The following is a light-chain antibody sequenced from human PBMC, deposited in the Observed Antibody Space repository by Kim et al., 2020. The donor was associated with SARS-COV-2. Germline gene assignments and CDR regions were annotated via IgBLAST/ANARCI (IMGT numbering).Light chain of an antibody. Sequence: SASVGDRITITCGASQSIGTYLHWYQQKPGKAPNILIYGATSLESGVPFRFRGSGSGTDFTLTITSLQLEDLGTYYCQQSFIPPYTFGQGTKLEI. CDR1: QSIGTY. V-gene: IGKV1-39*01. J-gene: IGKJ2*01. CDR2: GAT. CDR3: QQSFIPPYT.